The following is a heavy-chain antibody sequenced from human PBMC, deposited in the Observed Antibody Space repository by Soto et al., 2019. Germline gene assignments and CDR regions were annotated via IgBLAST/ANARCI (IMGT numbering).Heavy chain of an antibody. J-gene: IGHJ6*02. CDR3: ARGEKEWENNLFDYYGMDV. CDR2: IWYDGSNK. V-gene: IGHV3-33*01. D-gene: IGHD1-26*01. Sequence: GSLRLSCAASGFTFSSYGMHWVRQAPGKGLEWVAVIWYDGSNKYYADSVKGRFTISRDNSKNTLYLQMNSLRAEDTAVYYCARGEKEWENNLFDYYGMDVWGQGTTVTVSS. CDR1: GFTFSSYG.